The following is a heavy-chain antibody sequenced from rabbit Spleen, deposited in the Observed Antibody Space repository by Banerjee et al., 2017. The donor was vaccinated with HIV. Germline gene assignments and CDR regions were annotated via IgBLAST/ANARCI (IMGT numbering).Heavy chain of an antibody. CDR2: IYISSDNT. J-gene: IGHJ4*01. CDR1: GFSFSSSYY. CDR3: TKSYNL. V-gene: IGHV1S40*01. Sequence: QSLEESGGGLVKPGASLTLTCKASGFSFSSSYYMCWVRQAPGKGLEWIGCIYISSDNTYYASWAKGRFTISKTSSTTVTLQMTSLTGADTATYFCTKSYNLWGPGTLVTVS.